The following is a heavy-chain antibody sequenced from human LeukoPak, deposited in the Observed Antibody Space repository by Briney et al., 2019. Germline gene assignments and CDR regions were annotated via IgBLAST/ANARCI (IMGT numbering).Heavy chain of an antibody. J-gene: IGHJ5*01. V-gene: IGHV3-69-1*02. CDR1: GLTFTYSD. Sequence: GGSLRLSCVASGLTFTYSDFNWIRQAPGKGLEWLSTITRRSSNLYYADSVKGRFTTSRDDAKDSVYLRMENLRVEDTAIYYCARKLDSWGQETVLTVSS. CDR3: ARKLDS. CDR2: ITRRSSNL.